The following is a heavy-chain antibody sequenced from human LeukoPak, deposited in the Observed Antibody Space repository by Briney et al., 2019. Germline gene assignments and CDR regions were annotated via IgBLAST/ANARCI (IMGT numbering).Heavy chain of an antibody. D-gene: IGHD5-12*01. V-gene: IGHV4-39*01. Sequence: PSETLSLTCTVSGGSISSSSYYWGWIRQPPGKGPEWIGSIYYSGSTHHNPSLKSRVTISVDTSKNQFSLKLSSVTAADTAVYYCASLLNVAGYSGYDSDYWGQGTLVTVSS. J-gene: IGHJ4*02. CDR2: IYYSGST. CDR1: GGSISSSSYY. CDR3: ASLLNVAGYSGYDSDY.